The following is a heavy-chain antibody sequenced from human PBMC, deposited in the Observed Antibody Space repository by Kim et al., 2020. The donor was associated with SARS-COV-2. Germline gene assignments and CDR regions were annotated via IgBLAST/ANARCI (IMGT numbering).Heavy chain of an antibody. CDR3: TRVKVGAAGLFDC. D-gene: IGHD1-26*01. V-gene: IGHV3-74*01. Sequence: AHHVKGRFTISRDNAKNTLYLQQHSLRAEDTAVYYCTRVKVGAAGLFDCWGQGTLVTVSS. J-gene: IGHJ4*02.